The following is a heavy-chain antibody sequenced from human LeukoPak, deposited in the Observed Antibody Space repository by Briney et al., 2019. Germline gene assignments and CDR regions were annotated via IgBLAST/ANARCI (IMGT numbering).Heavy chain of an antibody. V-gene: IGHV4-39*01. CDR3: ARHDPGSGTHYYSRNNWFDP. CDR2: IYYSGST. CDR1: GGSISSSSYY. D-gene: IGHD3-10*01. Sequence: SETLSLTCTVSGGSISSSSYYWGRIRQPPGKGLEWIGSIYYSGSTYYNPALKSRVAISVDTSKNQLSLKLSSVTDTDTAVYYCARHDPGSGTHYYSRNNWFDPWGQGTLVTVSS. J-gene: IGHJ5*02.